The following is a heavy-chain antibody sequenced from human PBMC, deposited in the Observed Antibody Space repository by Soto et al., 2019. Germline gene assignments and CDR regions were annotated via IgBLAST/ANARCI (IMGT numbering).Heavy chain of an antibody. D-gene: IGHD3-9*01. CDR2: IYYGGST. CDR3: ATTGYDYYFDY. Sequence: QLQLQESGPGLVKPSETLSLTCTVSGGSISSSSYYWGWIRQPPGKGLEWIGSIYYGGSTYYNPSLKSRVTISVDTSKNQFSLKLSSVTAADTAVYYCATTGYDYYFDYWGQGTLVTVSS. CDR1: GGSISSSSYY. V-gene: IGHV4-39*01. J-gene: IGHJ4*02.